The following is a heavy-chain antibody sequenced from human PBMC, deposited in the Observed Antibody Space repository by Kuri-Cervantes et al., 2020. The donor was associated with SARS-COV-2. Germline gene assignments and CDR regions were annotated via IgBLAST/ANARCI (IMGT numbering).Heavy chain of an antibody. V-gene: IGHV1-2*02. Sequence: ASVKVSCKASGYTFTGYYMYWVRQAPGQGLEWMGWINPNSGGTNYAQKFQGRVTMTRDTSISTAYMELSRLRSDDTAVYYCARDKLERGGDRRYYYYYGMDVWGQGTTVTVSS. D-gene: IGHD1-1*01. J-gene: IGHJ6*02. CDR1: GYTFTGYY. CDR2: INPNSGGT. CDR3: ARDKLERGGDRRYYYYYGMDV.